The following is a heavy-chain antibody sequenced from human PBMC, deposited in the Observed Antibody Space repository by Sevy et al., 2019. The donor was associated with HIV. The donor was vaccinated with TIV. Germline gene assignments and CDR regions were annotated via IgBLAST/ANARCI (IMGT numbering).Heavy chain of an antibody. CDR1: GFTFSSYS. J-gene: IGHJ6*03. CDR2: ISSSSSTI. Sequence: GGSLRLSCAASGFTFSSYSMNWVRQAPGKGLEWVSYISSSSSTIYYADSVKGRFTISRDNAKNSLYLQINSLRDEDTAVYYCARVDFWSGYYTGDYYYMDVWGKGTTVTVSS. V-gene: IGHV3-48*02. D-gene: IGHD3-3*01. CDR3: ARVDFWSGYYTGDYYYMDV.